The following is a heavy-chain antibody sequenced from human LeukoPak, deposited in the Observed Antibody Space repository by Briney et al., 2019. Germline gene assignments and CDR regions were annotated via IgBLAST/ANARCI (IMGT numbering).Heavy chain of an antibody. V-gene: IGHV4-39*07. Sequence: SETLSLTCTVSGGSISSSSYYWGWIRQPPGKGLEWIGSIYYSGSTYYNPSLKSRVTISVDTSKNQFSLKLSSVTAADTAVYYCARDRWSSSRPYYYYGMDVWGQGTTVTVSS. D-gene: IGHD6-13*01. CDR2: IYYSGST. J-gene: IGHJ6*02. CDR1: GGSISSSSYY. CDR3: ARDRWSSSRPYYYYGMDV.